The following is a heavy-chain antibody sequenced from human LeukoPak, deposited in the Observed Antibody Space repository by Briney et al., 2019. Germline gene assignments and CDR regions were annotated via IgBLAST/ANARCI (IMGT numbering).Heavy chain of an antibody. Sequence: GGSLRLSCTASGFTFGDYAMSWFRQAPGKGLEWVGFIRSKAYGGTTEYAASVKGRFTISRDDSKSIAYLQMNSLKTEDTAVYYCTRWWIQLWTTSPPHDYWGQGTLVTVSS. J-gene: IGHJ4*02. D-gene: IGHD5-18*01. CDR2: IRSKAYGGTT. CDR3: TRWWIQLWTTSPPHDY. V-gene: IGHV3-49*03. CDR1: GFTFGDYA.